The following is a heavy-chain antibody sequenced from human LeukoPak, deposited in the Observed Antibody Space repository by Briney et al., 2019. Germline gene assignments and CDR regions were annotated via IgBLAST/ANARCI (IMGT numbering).Heavy chain of an antibody. CDR1: GGSISSGDYY. D-gene: IGHD6-19*01. J-gene: IGHJ3*02. V-gene: IGHV4-30-4*08. Sequence: PSQTLSLTCTVSGGSISSGDYYWSWIRQPPGKGLEWIGYIYYSGSTYYNPSLKSRVTISVDTSKNQFSLKLSSVTAADTAVYYCARNHLGWAYAFDIWGQGTVVTVSS. CDR2: IYYSGST. CDR3: ARNHLGWAYAFDI.